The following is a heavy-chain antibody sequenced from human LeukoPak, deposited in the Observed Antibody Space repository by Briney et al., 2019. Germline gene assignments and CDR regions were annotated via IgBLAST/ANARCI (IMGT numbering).Heavy chain of an antibody. CDR1: GFTFSSYG. J-gene: IGHJ4*02. CDR2: ISGSGGST. CDR3: AKKRGYSYGYADY. Sequence: PGGSLRLSCAASGFTFSSYGMHWVRQAPGKGLEWVSGISGSGGSTNYADSVKGRFSISRDNSKNTLYLQMNSLRAEDTAVYYCAKKRGYSYGYADYWGQGTLVTVSS. V-gene: IGHV3-23*01. D-gene: IGHD5-18*01.